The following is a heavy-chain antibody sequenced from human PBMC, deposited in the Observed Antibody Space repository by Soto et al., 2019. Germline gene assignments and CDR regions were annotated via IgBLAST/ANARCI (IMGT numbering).Heavy chain of an antibody. V-gene: IGHV3-23*01. CDR3: AKDSPASDSSGYPGH. D-gene: IGHD3-22*01. Sequence: GGSLRLSCAASVFTFSNYSVSWVRQAPGKGLEWVSAISGSGGSTYYADSVKGRFTISRDNSKNTLYLQMNSLRAEDTAVYYCAKDSPASDSSGYPGHWGQGTLVTVSS. CDR2: ISGSGGST. J-gene: IGHJ1*01. CDR1: VFTFSNYS.